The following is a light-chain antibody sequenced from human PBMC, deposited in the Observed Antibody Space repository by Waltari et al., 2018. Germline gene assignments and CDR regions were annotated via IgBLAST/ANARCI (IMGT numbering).Light chain of an antibody. V-gene: IGKV4-1*01. CDR1: QTILYSSNNKNF. CDR3: QQYFVTPFT. Sequence: DIVMTQSPDSLAVSLGERATIHCTSSQTILYSSNNKNFLAWYQQKSGQPPKLLIYWASTRESGVPDRFTGSWSGTDFTLTISSLQAEDVAVYYCQQYFVTPFTFGPGTKVDIK. J-gene: IGKJ3*01. CDR2: WAS.